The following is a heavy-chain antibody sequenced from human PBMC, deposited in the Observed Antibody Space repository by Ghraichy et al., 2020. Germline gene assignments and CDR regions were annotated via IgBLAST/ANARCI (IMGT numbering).Heavy chain of an antibody. V-gene: IGHV4-39*01. CDR2: IYYSGST. CDR1: GGSISSSSYY. J-gene: IGHJ4*02. D-gene: IGHD2-2*01. Sequence: TLSLTCTVSGGSISSSSYYWGWIRQPPGKGLEWIGSIYYSGSTYYNPSLKSRVTISVDTSKNQFSLKLSSVTAADTAVYYCARNSLRLLPAAMPVVYFDYWGQGTLVTVSS. CDR3: ARNSLRLLPAAMPVVYFDY.